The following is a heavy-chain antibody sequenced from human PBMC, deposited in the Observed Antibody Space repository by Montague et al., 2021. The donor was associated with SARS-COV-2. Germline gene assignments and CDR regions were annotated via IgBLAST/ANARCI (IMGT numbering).Heavy chain of an antibody. Sequence: SETLSLTCAVSGGSISSDNWCSWVRQSPGKGLVWLGEIFHSGSTNYNPSLKSRVTMSVDKSKNDFSLQLSPVTAADTAMYYCAGRITMVRGVTKRNNWFDPWGRGILVTVSS. D-gene: IGHD3-10*01. J-gene: IGHJ5*02. CDR1: GGSISSDNW. CDR2: IFHSGST. V-gene: IGHV4-4*02. CDR3: AGRITMVRGVTKRNNWFDP.